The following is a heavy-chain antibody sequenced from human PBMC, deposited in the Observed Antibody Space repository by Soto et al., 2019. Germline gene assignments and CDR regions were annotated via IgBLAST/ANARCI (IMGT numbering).Heavy chain of an antibody. CDR2: IYSGGST. V-gene: IGHV3-53*01. Sequence: SLKISCAASAFTVSSNYMSWVRHAQGKGLEWVSVIYSGGSTYYADSVEGRFTISSDNSKNTLYLQMNSLRAEDRAVYYCARDRYYDFWSGYYQTRYYYDMDVCGQGTTVTFSS. CDR1: AFTVSSNY. J-gene: IGHJ6*01. CDR3: ARDRYYDFWSGYYQTRYYYDMDV. D-gene: IGHD3-3*01.